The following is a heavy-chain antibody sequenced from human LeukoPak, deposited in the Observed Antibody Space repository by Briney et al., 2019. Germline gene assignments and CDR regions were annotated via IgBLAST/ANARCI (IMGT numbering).Heavy chain of an antibody. CDR3: ATPYGFYNWFDP. CDR1: GFTFSSYG. J-gene: IGHJ5*02. CDR2: IWYDGSNK. V-gene: IGHV3-33*01. Sequence: PGRSLRLSCAASGFTFSSYGMHGVRRAPGKGLEWVAVIWYDGSNKYYADSVKGRFTISRDNSKNTLYLQMNSLRAEDTAVYYCATPYGFYNWFDPWGQGTLVTVSS. D-gene: IGHD3-16*01.